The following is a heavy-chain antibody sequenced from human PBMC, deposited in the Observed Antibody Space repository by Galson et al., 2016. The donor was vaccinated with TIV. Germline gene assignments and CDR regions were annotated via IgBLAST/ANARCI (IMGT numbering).Heavy chain of an antibody. CDR3: ARAPGYYDSSAYYPA. V-gene: IGHV1-69*13. D-gene: IGHD3-22*01. CDR1: GGTFSSYA. CDR2: IIGMFGTT. J-gene: IGHJ4*02. Sequence: SVKVSCKASGGTFSSYAFSWVRQAPGQGLEWMGRIIGMFGTTNYAQKFQGRVTITADESTSTAYMELSSLTSEDTALDYCARAPGYYDSSAYYPAWGQGTLVTVSS.